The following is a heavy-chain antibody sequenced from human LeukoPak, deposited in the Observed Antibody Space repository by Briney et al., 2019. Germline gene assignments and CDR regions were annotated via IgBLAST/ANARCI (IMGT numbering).Heavy chain of an antibody. Sequence: PGGSLRLSCAASGFTFSSYAMSWVRQAQGKGLEWVSAITSSGSSTYYADSVKGRFTISRDNSKNTLYLQMNSLRAEDTAVYYCARDRVYCSSTSCSTPNWFDPWGQGTLVTVSS. CDR3: ARDRVYCSSTSCSTPNWFDP. CDR1: GFTFSSYA. D-gene: IGHD2-2*01. CDR2: ITSSGSST. V-gene: IGHV3-23*01. J-gene: IGHJ5*02.